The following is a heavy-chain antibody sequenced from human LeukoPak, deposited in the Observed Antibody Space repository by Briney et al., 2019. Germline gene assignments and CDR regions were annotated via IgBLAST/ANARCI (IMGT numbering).Heavy chain of an antibody. V-gene: IGHV4-4*07. CDR3: ARGSKKTMYHTLDY. Sequence: SETLSLTCTVSGASISNYYWNWIRQPAGRGLEWIGRIDTSGTAKYNPSLKSRVTISLDTSKNQFSLRLTSAAAADTAIYYCARGSKKTMYHTLDYWGQGILVTVSS. J-gene: IGHJ4*02. CDR1: GASISNYY. CDR2: IDTSGTA. D-gene: IGHD2-2*01.